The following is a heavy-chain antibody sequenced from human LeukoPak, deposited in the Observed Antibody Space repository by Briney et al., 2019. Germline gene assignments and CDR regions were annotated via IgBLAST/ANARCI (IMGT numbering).Heavy chain of an antibody. CDR2: IKQDGSEK. J-gene: IGHJ4*02. V-gene: IGHV3-7*03. CDR3: ARAGGYYDSSGYYYDY. CDR1: GFTFSSYW. D-gene: IGHD3-22*01. Sequence: PGRSLRLSCAASGFTFSSYWMSWVRQAPGKGLEWVANIKQDGSEKYYVDSVKGRFTISRDNAKNSLYLQMNSLRAEDTAVYYCARAGGYYDSSGYYYDYWGQGTLVTVSS.